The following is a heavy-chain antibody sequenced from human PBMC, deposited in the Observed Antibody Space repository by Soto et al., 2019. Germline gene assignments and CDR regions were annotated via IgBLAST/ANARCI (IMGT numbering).Heavy chain of an antibody. Sequence: GGSLRLSCAASGFTFSSYAMTWVRQAPGKGLEWVSSISFSDGGTYYADSVKGRLTISRDNSKNTLFLQMNSLRVEDTAVYYCVKDDRVLGRRYFDLWGRGTLVTVSS. CDR3: VKDDRVLGRRYFDL. CDR1: GFTFSSYA. J-gene: IGHJ2*01. V-gene: IGHV3-23*01. CDR2: ISFSDGGT. D-gene: IGHD3-16*01.